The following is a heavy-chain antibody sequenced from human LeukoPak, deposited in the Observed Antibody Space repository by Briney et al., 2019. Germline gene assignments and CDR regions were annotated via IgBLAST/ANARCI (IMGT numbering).Heavy chain of an antibody. J-gene: IGHJ4*02. D-gene: IGHD5-18*01. V-gene: IGHV3-23*01. CDR3: ASKYSYGYYRIDY. CDR1: GFTFSSYA. Sequence: PGGSPRLSCAASGFTFSSYAMSWVRQAPGKGLEWVSAISGSGGSTYYADSVKGRFTISRDNSKNTLYLQMNSLRAEDTAVYYCASKYSYGYYRIDYWGQGTLVTVSS. CDR2: ISGSGGST.